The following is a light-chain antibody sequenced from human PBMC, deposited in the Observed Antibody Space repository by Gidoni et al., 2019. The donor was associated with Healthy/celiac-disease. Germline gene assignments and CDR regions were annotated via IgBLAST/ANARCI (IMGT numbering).Light chain of an antibody. CDR1: QSVLYSSNNKNY. Sequence: ATINCKSSQSVLYSSNNKNYLAWYQQKPGQPPKLLIYWASTRESGVPDRFSGSGSGTDFTLTISSLQAEDVAVYYCQQYYSTPRTFGQGTKVEIK. CDR3: QQYYSTPRT. CDR2: WAS. V-gene: IGKV4-1*01. J-gene: IGKJ1*01.